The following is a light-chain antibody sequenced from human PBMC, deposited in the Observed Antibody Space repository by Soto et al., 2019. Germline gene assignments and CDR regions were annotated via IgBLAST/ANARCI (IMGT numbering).Light chain of an antibody. CDR1: SSDVGNSNG. J-gene: IGLJ1*01. CDR2: DVS. V-gene: IGLV2-18*02. CDR3: SSYTSSSTYV. Sequence: QSALTQPPSVSGSPGQSVAISCTGTSSDVGNSNGVSWYQQPPGTAPKLMIYDVSNRPSGVPDRFSGSKSGNTASLTISGLQAEDEPDYYCSSYTSSSTYVFGTGTKLTVL.